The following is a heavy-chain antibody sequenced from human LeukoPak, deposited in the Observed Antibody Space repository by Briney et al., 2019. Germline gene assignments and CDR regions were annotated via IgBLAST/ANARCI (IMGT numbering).Heavy chain of an antibody. CDR2: ISSSSGTI. Sequence: GGSLRLSCAASGFTFNSFSMNWVRQAPGKGLEWVSYISSSSGTIYYAGSVKGRFTISRDNSKNTLYLQMNSLRAEDTAVYYCAKNGFYDSSGYYWGAFDYWGQGTLVTVSS. CDR1: GFTFNSFS. D-gene: IGHD3-22*01. J-gene: IGHJ4*02. CDR3: AKNGFYDSSGYYWGAFDY. V-gene: IGHV3-48*01.